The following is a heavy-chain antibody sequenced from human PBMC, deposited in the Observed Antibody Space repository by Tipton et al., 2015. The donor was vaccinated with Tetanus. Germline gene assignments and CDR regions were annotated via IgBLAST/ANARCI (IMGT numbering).Heavy chain of an antibody. CDR2: ISYDGKNK. CDR1: RFVFSGYS. Sequence: SLRLSCAASRFVFSGYSMHWVRQAPGKGLEWVAVISYDGKNKYYGDSVKGRFTISRDNSNNALFLQTDGLRADDTAMYYCARPTSGSYYGDSFDLWGQGTFVSVSS. V-gene: IGHV3-30*03. CDR3: ARPTSGSYYGDSFDL. D-gene: IGHD1-26*01. J-gene: IGHJ3*01.